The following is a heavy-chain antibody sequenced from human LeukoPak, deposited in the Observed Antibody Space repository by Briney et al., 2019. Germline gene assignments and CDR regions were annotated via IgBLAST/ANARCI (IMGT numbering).Heavy chain of an antibody. Sequence: SETLSLTCTVSGGSISSYYWSWIRQPPGKGLGWIGYIYYSGSTNYNPSLTSRVTISVATSKNQSSLPLSSVPAADTAVYYCARTSGSYFYYYGMDVWGQGTTVTVSS. D-gene: IGHD1-26*01. J-gene: IGHJ6*02. V-gene: IGHV4-59*01. CDR2: IYYSGST. CDR3: ARTSGSYFYYYGMDV. CDR1: GGSISSYY.